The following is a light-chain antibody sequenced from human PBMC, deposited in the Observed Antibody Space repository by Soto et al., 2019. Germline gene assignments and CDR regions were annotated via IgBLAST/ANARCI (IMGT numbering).Light chain of an antibody. CDR1: QSISTW. CDR3: QQYHSYFRT. Sequence: DIQMTQSPSTLSASVGDRVTVTCRASQSISTWLAWYQQKPGKAPKLLIYKASSLESGVPSRFSGSGSGTEFTLTISSLQPDDFATYYCQQYHSYFRTFGQGTKVEVK. CDR2: KAS. J-gene: IGKJ1*01. V-gene: IGKV1-5*03.